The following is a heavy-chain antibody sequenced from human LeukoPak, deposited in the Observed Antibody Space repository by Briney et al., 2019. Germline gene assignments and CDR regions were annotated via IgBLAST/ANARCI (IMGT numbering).Heavy chain of an antibody. CDR1: GYTFTSYY. Sequence: ASVKVSCKASGYTFTSYYMHWVRQAPGQGLEWMGIINPSGGSTSYAQKFQGRVTMTRDTSTSTVYMELSSLRSEDTAVYYCATDLYYDSSGYYGDYWGQGTLVTVSS. D-gene: IGHD3-22*01. CDR2: INPSGGST. CDR3: ATDLYYDSSGYYGDY. J-gene: IGHJ4*02. V-gene: IGHV1-46*01.